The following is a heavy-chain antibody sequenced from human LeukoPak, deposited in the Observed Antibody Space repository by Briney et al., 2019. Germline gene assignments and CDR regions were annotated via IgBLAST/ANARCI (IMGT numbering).Heavy chain of an antibody. J-gene: IGHJ5*02. CDR1: GGSISSYY. Sequence: SETLSLTCTVSGGSISSYYWSWIRQPAGKGLEWIGRIYTSGSTNYNPSLKSRVTMSVDTSKNQFSLKLSSVTAADTAVYYCARELTSGWFGELYNWFDPWGQGTLVTVFS. CDR2: IYTSGST. D-gene: IGHD3-10*01. V-gene: IGHV4-4*07. CDR3: ARELTSGWFGELYNWFDP.